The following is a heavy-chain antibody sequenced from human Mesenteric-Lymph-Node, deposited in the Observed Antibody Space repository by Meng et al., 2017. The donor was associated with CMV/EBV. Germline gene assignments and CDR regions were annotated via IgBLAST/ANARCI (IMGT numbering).Heavy chain of an antibody. CDR1: GFTFSSYA. V-gene: IGHV3-23*03. J-gene: IGHJ6*02. D-gene: IGHD4-11*01. CDR3: AKDYSNSPYYYYGMDV. CDR2: IYSGGSST. Sequence: GESLKISCAASGFTFSSYAMSWVRQAPGKGLEWVSVIYSGGSSTYYADSVKGRFTISRDDSRNTLYLQMNSLRAEDTAVYYCAKDYSNSPYYYYGMDVWGQGTTVTVSS.